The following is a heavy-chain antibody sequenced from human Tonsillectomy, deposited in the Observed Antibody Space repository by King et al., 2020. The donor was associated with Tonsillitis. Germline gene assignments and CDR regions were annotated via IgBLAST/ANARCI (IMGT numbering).Heavy chain of an antibody. CDR1: GFTVSGTY. J-gene: IGHJ4*02. Sequence: VQLVESGGGLIQPGGSLRLSCAASGFTVSGTYMSWVRQAPGKGLEWVSVIYSGGSTYYEDSVEGRFTISRDNPKNTLYLQLNSVRADDTAVYYCARGSMDWSQIIYFFDYWGQGTLVTVSS. CDR3: ARGSMDWSQIIYFFDY. D-gene: IGHD3/OR15-3a*01. V-gene: IGHV3-53*01. CDR2: IYSGGST.